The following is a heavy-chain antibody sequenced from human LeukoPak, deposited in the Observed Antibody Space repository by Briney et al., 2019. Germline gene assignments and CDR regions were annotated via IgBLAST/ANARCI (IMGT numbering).Heavy chain of an antibody. CDR2: IRYEGSNK. Sequence: GGSLGLSCAASGFTFSTYGMNWVRQAPGKGLERVTSIRYEGSNKYYANSVKGRFTISRDNSKNTLYLQMNSLRAEDTALYYCAKGAHYDTSGYDAFDIWGQGTMVTVSS. D-gene: IGHD3-22*01. V-gene: IGHV3-30*02. CDR3: AKGAHYDTSGYDAFDI. CDR1: GFTFSTYG. J-gene: IGHJ3*02.